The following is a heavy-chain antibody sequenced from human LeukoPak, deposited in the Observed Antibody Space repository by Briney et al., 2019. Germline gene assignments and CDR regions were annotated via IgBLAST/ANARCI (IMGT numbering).Heavy chain of an antibody. CDR2: IYYSGST. CDR1: GGSISSYY. Sequence: PSETLSLTCTVSGGSISSYYWSWIRQPPGKGLEWIGYIYYSGSTNYNPSLKSRVTISVDTSKNQFSLKLSSVTAADTAVYYCARSYGDYSELDYWGQGTLVTVSS. CDR3: ARSYGDYSELDY. D-gene: IGHD4-17*01. J-gene: IGHJ4*02. V-gene: IGHV4-59*08.